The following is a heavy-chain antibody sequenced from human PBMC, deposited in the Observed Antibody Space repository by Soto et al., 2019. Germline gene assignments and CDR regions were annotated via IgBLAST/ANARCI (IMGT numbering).Heavy chain of an antibody. D-gene: IGHD3-16*01. CDR2: IYYSGST. CDR3: ARGEPITFGGVISPFDP. J-gene: IGHJ5*02. Sequence: SETLSLTCTVSGGSISSYYWSWIRQPPGKGLEWIGYIYYSGSTNYNPSLKSRVTISVDTSKNQFSLKLSSVTAADTAVYYCARGEPITFGGVISPFDPWGQGTLVTVSS. V-gene: IGHV4-59*01. CDR1: GGSISSYY.